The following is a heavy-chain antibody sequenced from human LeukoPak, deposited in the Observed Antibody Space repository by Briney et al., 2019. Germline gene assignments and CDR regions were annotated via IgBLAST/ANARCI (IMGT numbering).Heavy chain of an antibody. J-gene: IGHJ5*02. CDR2: IYYSGST. V-gene: IGHV4-59*01. CDR1: GGSISSYY. Sequence: PSETLSLTCTVSGGSISSYYWSWIRQPPGKGLEWIGYIYYSGSTNYNPSLKSRVTILVDTSKNQFSLKLSSVTAADTAVYYCARHSGSGSYYNWFDPWGQGTLVTVSS. D-gene: IGHD3-10*01. CDR3: ARHSGSGSYYNWFDP.